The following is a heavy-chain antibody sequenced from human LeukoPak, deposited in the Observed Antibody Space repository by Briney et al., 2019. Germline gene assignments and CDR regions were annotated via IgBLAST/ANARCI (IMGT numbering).Heavy chain of an antibody. J-gene: IGHJ4*02. D-gene: IGHD5-12*01. CDR3: TTDRAGYDWPFDY. V-gene: IGHV3-15*01. CDR2: IKSKTDGGTT. CDR1: RLTFSNAW. Sequence: GGSVTLSCGLSRLTFSNAWMSWVRPPPGEVREWVGRIKSKTDGGTTNYAAPVKRRLTISRDDSKNTLYLQMNSLKTEDTAVYYCTTDRAGYDWPFDYWGQGTLVTVSS.